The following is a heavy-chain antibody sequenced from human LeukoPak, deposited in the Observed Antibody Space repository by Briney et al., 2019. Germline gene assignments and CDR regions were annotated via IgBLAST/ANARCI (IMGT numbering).Heavy chain of an antibody. D-gene: IGHD3-16*01. J-gene: IGHJ3*02. CDR2: INPHSGDT. CDR3: ARELFSYDSPNAFDI. CDR1: GYTFTDYY. V-gene: IGHV1-2*02. Sequence: GASVKVSCKASGYTFTDYYMHWVRQAPGQGLEWLGWINPHSGDTNSAQKFQGRVTLTRETSITTTYMELSRLRSDDTAVYYCARELFSYDSPNAFDIWGQGTMVTVSS.